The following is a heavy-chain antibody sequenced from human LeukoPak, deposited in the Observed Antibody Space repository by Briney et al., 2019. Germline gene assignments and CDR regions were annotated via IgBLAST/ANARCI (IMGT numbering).Heavy chain of an antibody. CDR1: GGSISSGGYS. CDR2: IYHSGST. D-gene: IGHD3-10*01. CDR3: ARGFGSGWPGWFDP. Sequence: SETLSLTCAVSGGSISSGGYSWSWIRQPPGKGLEWIGYIYHSGSTYYNPSLKSRVTISVDRSKNQFSLKLSSVTAADTAVYYCARGFGSGWPGWFDPWAREPWSPSPQ. J-gene: IGHJ5*02. V-gene: IGHV4-30-2*01.